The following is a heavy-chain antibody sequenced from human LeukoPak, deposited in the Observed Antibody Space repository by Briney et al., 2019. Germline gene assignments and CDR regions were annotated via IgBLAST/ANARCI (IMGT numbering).Heavy chain of an antibody. D-gene: IGHD3-9*01. Sequence: PGGSLRLSCAASGFTFNDYYFTWIRQAPGKGLEWVSAISGSGGTTYYADSVRGRFTISRDNSKNTLYLQMNSLRGEDTAIYYCAKGLINDWSALEYWGQGTLVTVSS. CDR3: AKGLINDWSALEY. CDR2: ISGSGGTT. CDR1: GFTFNDYY. V-gene: IGHV3-23*01. J-gene: IGHJ4*02.